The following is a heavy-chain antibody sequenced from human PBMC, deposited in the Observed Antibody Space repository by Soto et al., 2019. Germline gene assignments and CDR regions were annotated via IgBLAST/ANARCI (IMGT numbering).Heavy chain of an antibody. CDR2: IIPMFGTG. Sequence: QEQLVQSGAEVKKPGSSVKVSCKASGGTFSSYVITWVRQAPGQGLEWMGGIIPMFGTGNYAQKFQGRITITADDSTSTAYMELSSLRSEDTAIYYGARSMAAAGSFDSWGQGTLVTVSS. J-gene: IGHJ4*02. CDR1: GGTFSSYV. CDR3: ARSMAAAGSFDS. D-gene: IGHD6-13*01. V-gene: IGHV1-69*01.